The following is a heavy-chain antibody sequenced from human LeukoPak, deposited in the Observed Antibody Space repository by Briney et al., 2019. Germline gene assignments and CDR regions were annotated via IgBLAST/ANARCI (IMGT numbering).Heavy chain of an antibody. Sequence: GGSLRLSCAASGFTFSSYWMSWVRQAPGKGLEWVGRIKSKTDGGTTDYAAPVKGRFTISRDDSKNTLYLQMNSLKTEDTAVYYCTQTPYYYYYGMDVWGQGTTVTVSS. CDR3: TQTPYYYYYGMDV. V-gene: IGHV3-15*01. CDR1: GFTFSSYW. J-gene: IGHJ6*02. CDR2: IKSKTDGGTT.